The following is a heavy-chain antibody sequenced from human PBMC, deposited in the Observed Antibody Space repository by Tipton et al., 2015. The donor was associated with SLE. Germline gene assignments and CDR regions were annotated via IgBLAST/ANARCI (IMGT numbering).Heavy chain of an antibody. CDR1: GGSISSGSYY. D-gene: IGHD6-19*01. CDR2: IYTSGST. J-gene: IGHJ6*03. CDR3: ARGGRLVEGPMDV. Sequence: LRLSCTVSGGSISSGSYYWSWIRQPAGKGLEWIGRIYTSGSTNYNPSLKSRVTISVDTSKNQFSLKLSSVTAADTAGYYWARGGRLVEGPMDVWDKGTPVTVSS. V-gene: IGHV4-61*02.